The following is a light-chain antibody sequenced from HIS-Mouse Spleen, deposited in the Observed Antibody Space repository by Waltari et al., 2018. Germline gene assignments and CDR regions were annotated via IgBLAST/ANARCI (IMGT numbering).Light chain of an antibody. CDR3: QAWDSSTYVV. Sequence: SYELTQPPSVSVSPGQTASITCPGDKLGDKYACWYQQKPGQSPVLVIYQASKRPSGIPERFSGSNSGNTATLTISGTQAMDEADYYCQAWDSSTYVVFGGGTKLTVL. CDR2: QAS. V-gene: IGLV3-1*01. CDR1: KLGDKY. J-gene: IGLJ2*01.